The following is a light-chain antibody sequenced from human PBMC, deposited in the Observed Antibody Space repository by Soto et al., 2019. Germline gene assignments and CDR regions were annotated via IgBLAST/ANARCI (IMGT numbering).Light chain of an antibody. Sequence: QSALTQPRSVSGSPGQSVTISCTGTSSDVGGYNYVSWYQQHPGKAPKLMIYDVSKRPSGVPDRFSGSKSGNTASLTISRLQAEDEADYYCCSYAGNYYVFGSGTKLTVL. J-gene: IGLJ1*01. CDR3: CSYAGNYYV. CDR1: SSDVGGYNY. CDR2: DVS. V-gene: IGLV2-11*01.